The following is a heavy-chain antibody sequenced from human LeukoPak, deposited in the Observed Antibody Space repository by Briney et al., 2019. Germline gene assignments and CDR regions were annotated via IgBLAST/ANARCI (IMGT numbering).Heavy chain of an antibody. J-gene: IGHJ4*02. V-gene: IGHV4-39*01. CDR1: GGPFRGSTYY. CDR3: ARHFDY. Sequence: SETLSLTCTVSGGPFRGSTYYWGWIRQPPGKGLVWIGGVYYSGTTYYNPPLTRGITLSVDTCKIQFSLKLSSVTAADTAVYDCARHFDYWGQGILVTVSS. CDR2: VYYSGTT.